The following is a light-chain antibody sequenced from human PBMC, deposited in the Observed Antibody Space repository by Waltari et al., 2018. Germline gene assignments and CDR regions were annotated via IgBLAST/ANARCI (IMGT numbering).Light chain of an antibody. Sequence: QSALTQPASVSGSPGQSIPIPFPGTSLAVGGYDSVSWYQPYPGKAPRLMIFEVSDRPSGVSNRFSGSKSDNTASLTISGLQAEDEADYYCSSYTVSSTLVFGTGTKLTVL. CDR2: EVS. V-gene: IGLV2-14*03. J-gene: IGLJ1*01. CDR1: SLAVGGYDS. CDR3: SSYTVSSTLV.